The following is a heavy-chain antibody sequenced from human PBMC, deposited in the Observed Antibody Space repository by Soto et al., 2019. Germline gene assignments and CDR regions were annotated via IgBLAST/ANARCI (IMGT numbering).Heavy chain of an antibody. D-gene: IGHD3-22*01. V-gene: IGHV1-69*06. J-gene: IGHJ5*02. CDR2: IIPIFGTA. CDR1: GGTFSSYA. Sequence: SVKVSCKASGGTFSSYAISWVRQAPGQGLEWMGGIIPIFGTANYAQKFQGRVTITADKSTSTAYMELSSLRSEDTAVYYCASGDYGSSGQPTHWFDPWGQGTLVTVSS. CDR3: ASGDYGSSGQPTHWFDP.